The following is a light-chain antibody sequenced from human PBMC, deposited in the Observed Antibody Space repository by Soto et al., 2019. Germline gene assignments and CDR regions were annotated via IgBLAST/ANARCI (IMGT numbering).Light chain of an antibody. J-gene: IGKJ1*01. CDR2: GAS. V-gene: IGKV3D-15*01. CDR1: QSVSGR. CDR3: QHYNNWPPCT. Sequence: VMRQSPANLSVSPGETASLTCWASQSVSGRLAWYQQKPGQAPRLLIYGASNRATGIPDRFSGSGSATEFTLTISTLQSEDFAIYYCQHYNNWPPCTFGQGTKVDIK.